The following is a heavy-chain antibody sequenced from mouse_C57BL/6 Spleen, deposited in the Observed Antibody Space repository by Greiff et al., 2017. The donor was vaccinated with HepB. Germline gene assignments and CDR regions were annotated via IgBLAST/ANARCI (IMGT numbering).Heavy chain of an antibody. CDR3: ARRDWVYAMDY. D-gene: IGHD4-1*01. CDR2: IYTGDGDT. Sequence: VQLQQSGAELVKPGASVKISCKASGYAFSSYWMTWVKQRPGKGLEWIGQIYTGDGDTNYNGKFKGEATLTADNSSSTAYMQLSSLTSEDSAVYFCARRDWVYAMDYWGQGTSVTVSS. CDR1: GYAFSSYW. J-gene: IGHJ4*01. V-gene: IGHV1-80*01.